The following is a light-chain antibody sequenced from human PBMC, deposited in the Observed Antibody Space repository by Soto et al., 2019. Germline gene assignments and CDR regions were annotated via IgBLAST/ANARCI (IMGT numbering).Light chain of an antibody. CDR3: QQTYRIPWT. CDR1: QSISSY. Sequence: DIQMTQSPSTLPASVGGRLTITCXPSQSISSYVNWYQQEPGKAPKLLISAASRLQSGVPSRFSGSGSGTDFTLTISSLHPADFATYYCQQTYRIPWTFGQGTKVDI. CDR2: AAS. V-gene: IGKV1-39*01. J-gene: IGKJ1*01.